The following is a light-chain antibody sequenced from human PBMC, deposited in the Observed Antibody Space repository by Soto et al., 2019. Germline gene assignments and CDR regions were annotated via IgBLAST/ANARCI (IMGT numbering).Light chain of an antibody. CDR1: QGISSY. J-gene: IGKJ1*01. V-gene: IGKV1-9*01. CDR2: AAS. Sequence: IQLTQSPSSLSASVGDRVTITCRASQGISSYLAWYQQKPGKAPKLLIYAASTLQSGVPSRFSGSGSGTDFTLTISSLQPDDFATYYCLQYNGYYRTFGQGTKVDIK. CDR3: LQYNGYYRT.